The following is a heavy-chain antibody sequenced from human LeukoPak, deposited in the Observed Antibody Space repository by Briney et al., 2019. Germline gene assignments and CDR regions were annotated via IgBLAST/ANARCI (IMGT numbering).Heavy chain of an antibody. CDR2: ISSSGTTI. D-gene: IGHD1-26*01. J-gene: IGHJ4*02. Sequence: PGGSLRLSCAASGFTFSSYAMNWVRQAPGKGVEWVSYISSSGTTISYAQSVKGRFTITRDNAQNSLTLHMNTLRADDTAVYYCAKDGGTHFDHWGQGTLVTVSS. V-gene: IGHV3-48*01. CDR1: GFTFSSYA. CDR3: AKDGGTHFDH.